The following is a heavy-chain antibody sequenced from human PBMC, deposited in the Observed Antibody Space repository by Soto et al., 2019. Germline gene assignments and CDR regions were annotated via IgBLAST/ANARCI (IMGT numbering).Heavy chain of an antibody. V-gene: IGHV5-51*01. CDR2: IYPGDSDT. D-gene: IGHD6-6*01. Sequence: GESLKISCKGSGCSFTSYWIGWVRQIPGKGLEWMGIIYPGDSDTRYSPSFQGQVTISADKSISTAYLQWSSLKASDTAMYYCARHPSSSLDAFDIWGQGTMVTVSS. CDR3: ARHPSSSLDAFDI. CDR1: GCSFTSYW. J-gene: IGHJ3*02.